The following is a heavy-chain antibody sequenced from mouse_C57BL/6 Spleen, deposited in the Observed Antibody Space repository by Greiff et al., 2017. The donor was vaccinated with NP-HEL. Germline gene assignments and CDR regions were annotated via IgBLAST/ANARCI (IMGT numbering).Heavy chain of an antibody. CDR3: QLGPFAY. CDR1: GFNIKDDY. Sequence: VQLKESGAELVRPGASVKLSCTASGFNIKDDYMHWVKQRPEQGLEWIGWIDPENGDTEYASKFQGKATITADTSSNTAYLQLSSLTSEDTAVYYCQLGPFAYWGQGTLVTVSA. D-gene: IGHD4-1*02. J-gene: IGHJ3*01. V-gene: IGHV14-4*01. CDR2: IDPENGDT.